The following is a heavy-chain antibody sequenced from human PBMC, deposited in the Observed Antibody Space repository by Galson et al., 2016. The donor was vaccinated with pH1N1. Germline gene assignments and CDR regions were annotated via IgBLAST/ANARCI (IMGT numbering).Heavy chain of an antibody. J-gene: IGHJ3*02. CDR3: ARDGGRAGAFDI. Sequence: SVKVSCKASGYTFTLYYFHWVRQAPGQGLEWLGIIDPGSGGTNYNQKFQGRVTMTRDTSTNTVYVELNSLTSEDTALYFCARDGGRAGAFDIWGPGTMVTVSS. D-gene: IGHD6-25*01. CDR2: IDPGSGGT. V-gene: IGHV1-46*01. CDR1: GYTFTLYY.